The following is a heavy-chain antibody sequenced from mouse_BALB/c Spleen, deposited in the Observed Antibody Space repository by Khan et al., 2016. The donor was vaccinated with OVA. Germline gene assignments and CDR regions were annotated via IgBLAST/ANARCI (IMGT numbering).Heavy chain of an antibody. D-gene: IGHD2-1*01. Sequence: QVQLQQSGAELVTPGASVKLSCKTSGYTFTSYWIQWVKQRPGQGLGWIGQIFPGTGTTYYNENFKGKATLTVDTSANTAYMQFSSLTSEDSAVYFCARGYFGNYEFVYWGQGTLVTVSP. CDR2: IFPGTGTT. V-gene: IGHV1S132*01. CDR3: ARGYFGNYEFVY. CDR1: GYTFTSYW. J-gene: IGHJ3*01.